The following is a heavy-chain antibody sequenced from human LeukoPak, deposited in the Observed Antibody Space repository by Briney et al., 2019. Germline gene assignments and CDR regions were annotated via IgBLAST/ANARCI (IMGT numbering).Heavy chain of an antibody. D-gene: IGHD1-26*01. J-gene: IGHJ6*03. Sequence: SETLSLTCTVSGGSISSSGYYWSWIRQPPGKGLEWIGYIYHSGSTYYNPSLKSRVTISVDRSKNQFSLKLSSVTAADTAVYYCARISAALAYYMDVWGKGTTVTVSS. CDR1: GGSISSSGYY. CDR3: ARISAALAYYMDV. CDR2: IYHSGST. V-gene: IGHV4-30-2*01.